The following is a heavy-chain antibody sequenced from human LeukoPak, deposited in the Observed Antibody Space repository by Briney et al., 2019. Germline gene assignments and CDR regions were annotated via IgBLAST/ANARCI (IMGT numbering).Heavy chain of an antibody. CDR3: ARDIVVVPTSPGAFDI. J-gene: IGHJ3*02. CDR1: GGSISSYY. CDR2: IYYSGST. D-gene: IGHD2-2*01. V-gene: IGHV4-59*01. Sequence: PSETLSLTCTVSGGSISSYYWSWIRQPPGKGLEWIGYIYYSGSTNYNPSLKSRVTISVDTSKNQFSLKLSSVTAADTAVYYCARDIVVVPTSPGAFDIWGQGTMVTVSS.